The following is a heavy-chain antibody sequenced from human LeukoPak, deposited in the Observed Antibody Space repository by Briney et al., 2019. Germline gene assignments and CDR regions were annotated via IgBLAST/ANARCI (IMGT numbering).Heavy chain of an antibody. D-gene: IGHD3-22*01. CDR1: GGSISSYY. Sequence: SETLSLTCTVSGGSISSYYWGWIRQPPGKGLEWIGSIYHSGSTYYNPSLKSRVTISVDTSKNQFSLKLSSVTAADTAVYYCARDHHDSSGYYHYYYYYYMDVWGKGTTVTVSS. CDR3: ARDHHDSSGYYHYYYYYYMDV. J-gene: IGHJ6*03. V-gene: IGHV4-38-2*02. CDR2: IYHSGST.